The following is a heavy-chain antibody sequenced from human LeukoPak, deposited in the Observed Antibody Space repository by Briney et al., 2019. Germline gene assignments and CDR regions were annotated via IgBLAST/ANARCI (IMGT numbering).Heavy chain of an antibody. CDR3: ARDRSSTTSPSMIAALPNLDY. D-gene: IGHD1-26*01. V-gene: IGHV1-69*13. CDR1: GGTFSSYA. J-gene: IGHJ4*02. CDR2: IIPIFGTA. Sequence: GASVKVSCKASGGTFSSYAISWVRQATGQGLEWMGGIIPIFGTANYAQKFQGRVTITADESTSTAYMELSSLRSEDTAVYYCARDRSSTTSPSMIAALPNLDYWGQGTLVTVSS.